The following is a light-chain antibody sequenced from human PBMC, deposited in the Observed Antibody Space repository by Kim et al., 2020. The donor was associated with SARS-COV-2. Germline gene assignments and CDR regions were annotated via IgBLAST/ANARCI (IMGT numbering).Light chain of an antibody. CDR1: QRIPNY. Sequence: SASVGDRVTITCRTRQRIPNYLYWYQRKPGKAPKILIYATSSLQSGVPSRFSGSGSETYFTLTISSLQPEDFATYYCQQSYSIPYTFGQGTKLEI. CDR3: QQSYSIPYT. J-gene: IGKJ2*01. CDR2: ATS. V-gene: IGKV1-39*01.